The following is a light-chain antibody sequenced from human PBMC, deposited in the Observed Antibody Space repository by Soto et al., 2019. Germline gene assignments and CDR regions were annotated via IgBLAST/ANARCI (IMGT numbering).Light chain of an antibody. CDR3: QSYDSSLSGV. V-gene: IGLV1-40*01. CDR2: GNS. CDR1: SSNIGAGYD. Sequence: QSVLTQPPSVSGAPGQRVTISCTGSSSNIGAGYDVHWYQQLPGTAPKLLIYGNSNRPSGVPDRFSGSKSGTSASLAITGLQAEDEADYYCQSYDSSLSGVFGGGTKPDRP. J-gene: IGLJ2*01.